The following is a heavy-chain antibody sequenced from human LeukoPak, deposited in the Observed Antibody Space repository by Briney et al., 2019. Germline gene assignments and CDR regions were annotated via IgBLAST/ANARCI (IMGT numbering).Heavy chain of an antibody. D-gene: IGHD3-22*01. CDR3: ASTGFSSGYWFDY. Sequence: ISWVRQAPGQGVEWMGWISAYNGNTNYAQKLQGRVTMTTDTSTSTAYMELRSLRSDDTAVYYCASTGFSSGYWFDYWGQGTLVTVSS. J-gene: IGHJ4*02. V-gene: IGHV1-18*01. CDR2: ISAYNGNT.